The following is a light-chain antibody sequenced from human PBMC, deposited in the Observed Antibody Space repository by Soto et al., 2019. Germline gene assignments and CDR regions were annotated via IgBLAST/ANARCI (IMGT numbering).Light chain of an antibody. J-gene: IGKJ5*01. CDR3: QQYKSWPPIT. CDR2: GAY. Sequence: EIVLTQSPGTLSLSPGERATLSCRASQSVGSTYLAWYQQKPGQAPRLLIYGAYTRATGVPDRFSGTGSGTEFTLTISSLKSEDYGVYYCQQYKSWPPITFGQGTRLEIK. CDR1: QSVGSTY. V-gene: IGKV3-20*01.